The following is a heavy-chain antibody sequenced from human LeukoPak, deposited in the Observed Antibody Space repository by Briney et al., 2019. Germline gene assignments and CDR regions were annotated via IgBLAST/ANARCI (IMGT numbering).Heavy chain of an antibody. J-gene: IGHJ6*03. V-gene: IGHV3-21*01. CDR3: ARDPYSGTYGNTYYYYMDV. D-gene: IGHD1-26*01. CDR1: GFSFSSYN. Sequence: GGSLRLSCEASGFSFSSYNMDWVRQTPGKGLEWISSITTSSTYTFYADSVKGRFTIARDNARNSLYLQMNSLRVEDTAVYYCARDPYSGTYGNTYYYYMDVWGKGTTVTISS. CDR2: ITTSSTYT.